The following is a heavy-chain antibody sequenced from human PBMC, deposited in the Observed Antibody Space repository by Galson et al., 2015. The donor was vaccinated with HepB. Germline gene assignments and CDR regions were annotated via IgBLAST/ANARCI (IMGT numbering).Heavy chain of an antibody. J-gene: IGHJ4*02. Sequence: SVKVSCKASGDTFSSYSISWVRQAPGQGLEWMGAIIPSFGTANYAQKIQGRVTITTDESTSTAYMELSSLRSEDTAVYYCARGHCSSTSCPFDFWGQGTLVTVSS. D-gene: IGHD2-2*01. CDR3: ARGHCSSTSCPFDF. V-gene: IGHV1-69*05. CDR2: IIPSFGTA. CDR1: GDTFSSYS.